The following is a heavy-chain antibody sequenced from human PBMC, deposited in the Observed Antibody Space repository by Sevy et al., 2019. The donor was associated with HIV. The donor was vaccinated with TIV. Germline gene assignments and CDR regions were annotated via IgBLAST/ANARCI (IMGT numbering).Heavy chain of an antibody. CDR3: ARMGIGRDYYYYYGMDV. CDR2: IIPIFGTA. Sequence: ASVKVSCKASGGTFSSYAISWVRQAPGQGLEWMGGIIPIFGTANYAQKFQGRVTITADESTSTAYMELSSLRSEETAVYYCARMGIGRDYYYYYGMDVWGQGTTVTVSS. V-gene: IGHV1-69*13. J-gene: IGHJ6*02. D-gene: IGHD1-26*01. CDR1: GGTFSSYA.